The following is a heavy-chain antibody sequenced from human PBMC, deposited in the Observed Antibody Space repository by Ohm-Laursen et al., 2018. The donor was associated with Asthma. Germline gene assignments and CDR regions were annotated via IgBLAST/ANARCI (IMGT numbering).Heavy chain of an antibody. CDR3: ARDVMEWYLPAFDF. V-gene: IGHV3-48*01. CDR1: GFTFSSYS. D-gene: IGHD3-3*01. CDR2: ISSSRSSI. J-gene: IGHJ4*02. Sequence: SLRLSCSASGFTFSSYSMNWVRQAPGKGLEWITYISSSRSSIYYAESVKGRFTVSRDDSKNTLYLQMNSLRPDDTAVYYCARDVMEWYLPAFDFWGQGTLVTVSS.